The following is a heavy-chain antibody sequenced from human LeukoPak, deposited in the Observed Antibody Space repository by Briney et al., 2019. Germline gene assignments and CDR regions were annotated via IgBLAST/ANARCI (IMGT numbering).Heavy chain of an antibody. CDR1: GYTFTGYY. Sequence: VSVKVSCKASGYTFTGYYMHWVRQAPGQGLEWMGWINPNSGGTNYAQKFQGRVTMTRDTSISTAYMELSRLRSDDTAVYYCARDSCHYDFWSGWSTTPTANYGMDVWGQGTTVTVSS. J-gene: IGHJ6*02. CDR2: INPNSGGT. V-gene: IGHV1-2*02. CDR3: ARDSCHYDFWSGWSTTPTANYGMDV. D-gene: IGHD3-3*01.